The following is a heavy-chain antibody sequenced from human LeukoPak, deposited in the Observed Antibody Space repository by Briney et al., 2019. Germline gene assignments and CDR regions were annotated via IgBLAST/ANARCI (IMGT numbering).Heavy chain of an antibody. CDR2: INPNSGGT. Sequence: ASVKVSCKASGYTFTGYYMHWVRQAPGQGLEWMGWINPNSGGTNYAQKFQGRVTMTRDTSISTAYMELGRLRSDDTAVYYCARSGDYGSGSYLSYWGQGTLVTVSS. CDR1: GYTFTGYY. D-gene: IGHD3-10*01. V-gene: IGHV1-2*02. CDR3: ARSGDYGSGSYLSY. J-gene: IGHJ4*02.